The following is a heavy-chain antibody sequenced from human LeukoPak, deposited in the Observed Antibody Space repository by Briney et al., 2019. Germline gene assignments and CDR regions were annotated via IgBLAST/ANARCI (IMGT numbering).Heavy chain of an antibody. V-gene: IGHV4-59*01. CDR2: IYYSGST. J-gene: IGHJ6*04. CDR1: GGSISSYY. D-gene: IGHD3-10*01. Sequence: SETLSLTCTVSGGSISSYYWSWIRQPPGKGLEWIGYIYYSGSTNYNPSLTSRVTISEDTSKNQFSLKLSSVTAADTAVYYCARGLYYGSESYFDELYYYYYYGMDVWGKGTTVTVSS. CDR3: ARGLYYGSESYFDELYYYYYYGMDV.